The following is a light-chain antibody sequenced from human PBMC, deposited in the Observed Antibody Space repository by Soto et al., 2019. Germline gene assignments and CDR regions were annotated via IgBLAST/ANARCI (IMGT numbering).Light chain of an antibody. CDR2: DVS. Sequence: QSALTQPASVSGSPGQSITISCTGTSSDVGGYNYVSWYQQHPGKAPKFMIYDVSNRPSGGSNRFSGSKSGNTASLTISGLQAEDEDDYYCSSYTTSNTRQIVFGTGTKLTVL. CDR3: SSYTTSNTRQIV. J-gene: IGLJ1*01. CDR1: SSDVGGYNY. V-gene: IGLV2-14*01.